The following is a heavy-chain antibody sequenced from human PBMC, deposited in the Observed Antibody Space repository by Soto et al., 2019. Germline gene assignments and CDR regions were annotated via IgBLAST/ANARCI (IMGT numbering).Heavy chain of an antibody. Sequence: VQLVASGGGLVKPGGSLRLSCAASGFTFGDYYMTWIRQAPGKGLEWVSFIGNRGTGIYYADSVKGRFTIFRDNAKNSLYLQMNSLRAEDTAMYYCARDLRAVGMASRFDPWGQGTLVTVSS. CDR3: ARDLRAVGMASRFDP. CDR2: IGNRGTGI. CDR1: GFTFGDYY. D-gene: IGHD6-13*01. J-gene: IGHJ5*02. V-gene: IGHV3-11*01.